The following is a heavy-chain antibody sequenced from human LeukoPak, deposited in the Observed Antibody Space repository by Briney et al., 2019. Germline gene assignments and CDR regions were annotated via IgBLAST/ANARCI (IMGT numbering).Heavy chain of an antibody. Sequence: GGSLRLSCAASGFTVSSNYMSWVRQAPGKGLEWVSVIYSGGSTYYADSVKGRFTISRDNSKNTLYLQMNSLRVEDTAVYYCARDTKGSPFDYWGQGTLVTVSS. CDR2: IYSGGST. D-gene: IGHD2-2*01. V-gene: IGHV3-53*01. CDR1: GFTVSSNY. CDR3: ARDTKGSPFDY. J-gene: IGHJ4*02.